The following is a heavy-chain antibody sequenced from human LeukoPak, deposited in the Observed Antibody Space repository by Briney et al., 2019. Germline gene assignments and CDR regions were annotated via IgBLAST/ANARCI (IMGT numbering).Heavy chain of an antibody. CDR2: ISSSSSYI. V-gene: IGHV3-21*01. D-gene: IGHD3-16*02. CDR1: GFTFSSYN. J-gene: IGHJ3*02. CDR3: ARRLYQLSLYAFDI. Sequence: GGSLRLSCAASGFTFSSYNMNWVRQAPGKGLEWVSSISSSSSYIYYADSVKGRFTISRDNAKNSLYLQMNSLRAEDTAVYYCARRLYQLSLYAFDIWGQGTMVTVSS.